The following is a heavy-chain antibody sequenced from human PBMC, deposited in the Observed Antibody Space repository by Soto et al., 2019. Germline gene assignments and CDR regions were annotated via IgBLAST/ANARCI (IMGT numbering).Heavy chain of an antibody. D-gene: IGHD6-19*01. J-gene: IGHJ4*02. V-gene: IGHV4-30-4*01. Sequence: PSETLSLTCSVSGGSISSGDYYWNWIRQPPGKGLEWIGHIYYSGSTYYNSSLKSRVTISLDTSNNQLSLRLSSVTAADTAVFHCMNYKSGWEYWGQGTVVTVSS. CDR3: MNYKSGWEY. CDR2: IYYSGST. CDR1: GGSISSGDYY.